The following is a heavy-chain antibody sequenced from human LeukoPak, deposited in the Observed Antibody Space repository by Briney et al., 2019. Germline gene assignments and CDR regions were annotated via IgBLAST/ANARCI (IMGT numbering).Heavy chain of an antibody. CDR1: GFTFDDYA. CDR3: ARWYYYGSGNFDY. D-gene: IGHD3-10*01. Sequence: GGSLRLSCAASGFTFDDYAMHWVRQAPGKGLEWVSGISWNSGSIGYADSVRGRFTISRDNAKNSLYLQMNTLRAEDTAFYYCARWYYYGSGNFDYWGQGTLVTVSS. J-gene: IGHJ4*02. CDR2: ISWNSGSI. V-gene: IGHV3-9*01.